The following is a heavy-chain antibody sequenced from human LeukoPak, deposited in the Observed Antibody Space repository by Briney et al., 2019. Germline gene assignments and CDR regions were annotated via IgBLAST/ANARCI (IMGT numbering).Heavy chain of an antibody. V-gene: IGHV1-2*02. CDR3: ATPYLLAGYIPTNWFDP. J-gene: IGHJ5*02. CDR2: INPNSGGT. CDR1: GYTFTGNY. D-gene: IGHD6-13*01. Sequence: ASVKVSCKASGYTFTGNYMHWVRQAPGQGLEGMGWINPNSGGTNYAQNFQGRVTMTRDTSISTAYMELSRLRSDDTAVYYCATPYLLAGYIPTNWFDPWGQGTLVTVSS.